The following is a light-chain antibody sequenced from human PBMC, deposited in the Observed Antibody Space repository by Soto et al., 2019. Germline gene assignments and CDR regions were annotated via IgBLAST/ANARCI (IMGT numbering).Light chain of an antibody. CDR2: WAS. CDR1: QSVLYSSNNKNY. J-gene: IGKJ4*01. CDR3: HHYYSPPLT. V-gene: IGKV4-1*01. Sequence: DIVMTQSPDSLAVSLGERATINCKSSQSVLYSSNNKNYLAWYQQKPGQPPKLLIYWASTRESGVPDRFSGSGSGTDFTLTISRLQAEDVAVYYCHHYYSPPLTFGGGTKVEIK.